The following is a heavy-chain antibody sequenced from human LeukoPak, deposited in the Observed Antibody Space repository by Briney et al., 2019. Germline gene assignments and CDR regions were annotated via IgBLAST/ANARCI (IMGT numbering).Heavy chain of an antibody. D-gene: IGHD1-26*01. V-gene: IGHV3-21*01. CDR2: ILGSGSEM. CDR1: GFNFNSYS. CDR3: AKVQSDIVGAVFFSFDV. J-gene: IGHJ3*01. Sequence: GGSLRLSCGASGFNFNSYSMNSGRRAPGKGLEWVASILGSGSEMFYADSVKGRFTISRDNAANSLYLQMNSLRVEDTAVYYCAKVQSDIVGAVFFSFDVWGQGTMVSVSS.